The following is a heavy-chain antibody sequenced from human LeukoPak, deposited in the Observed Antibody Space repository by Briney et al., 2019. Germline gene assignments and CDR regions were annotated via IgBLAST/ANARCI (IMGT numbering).Heavy chain of an antibody. J-gene: IGHJ4*02. V-gene: IGHV3-15*01. CDR3: TWMATIFTADY. CDR1: GLTFSDAW. Sequence: GGSLRLSCVLSGLTFSDAWISWVRQAPGKGLEWVGRIRNDRITDYAAPVQGRFSISRDNSKNTFYLQMNSLRTEDTGMYFCTWMATIFTADYWGQGTLVTVSS. CDR2: IRNDRIT. D-gene: IGHD5-12*01.